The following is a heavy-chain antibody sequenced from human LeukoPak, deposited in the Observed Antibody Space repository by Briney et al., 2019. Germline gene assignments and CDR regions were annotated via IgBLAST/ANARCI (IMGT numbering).Heavy chain of an antibody. V-gene: IGHV3-48*01. CDR1: GFTFSSYS. Sequence: PGGSLRLSCAASGFTFSSYSMNWVRQAPGKGLEWVSYISSSSSTIYYADSVKGRFTISRDNSKNTLYLQMNSLRAEDTAVYYCARDYSSAFDPWGQGTLVTVSS. CDR3: ARDYSSAFDP. J-gene: IGHJ5*02. CDR2: ISSSSSTI. D-gene: IGHD3-22*01.